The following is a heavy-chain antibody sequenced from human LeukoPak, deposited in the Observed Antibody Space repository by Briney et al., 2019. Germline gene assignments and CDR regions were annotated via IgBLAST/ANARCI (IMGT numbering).Heavy chain of an antibody. V-gene: IGHV1-69*13. CDR1: GGTFSSYA. CDR2: IIPIFGTA. Sequence: VASVKVSCKASGGTFSSYAISWVRQAPGQGLEWMGGIIPIFGTANYAQKFQGRVTITADESTSTAYMELSSLRSEDTAVYYCALEGNYGDYDFPDYWGQGTLVTVSS. CDR3: ALEGNYGDYDFPDY. J-gene: IGHJ4*02. D-gene: IGHD4-17*01.